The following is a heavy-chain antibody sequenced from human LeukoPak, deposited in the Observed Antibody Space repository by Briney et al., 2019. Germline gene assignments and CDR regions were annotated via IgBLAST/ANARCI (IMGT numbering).Heavy chain of an antibody. CDR3: ARAPGIAAVGGDY. CDR1: GGSFSGYY. Sequence: SETLSLTCAVYGGSFSGYYWSWIRQPPGKGLEWIGEINHSGSTNYNPSLKSRVTISVDTSKNQFSLKLSSVTAADTAVYYCARAPGIAAVGGDYWGQGTLVTVSS. J-gene: IGHJ4*02. V-gene: IGHV4-34*01. D-gene: IGHD6-13*01. CDR2: INHSGST.